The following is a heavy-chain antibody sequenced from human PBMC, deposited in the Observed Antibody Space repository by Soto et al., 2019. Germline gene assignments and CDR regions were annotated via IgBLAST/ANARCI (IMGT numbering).Heavy chain of an antibody. CDR2: VFYTGFT. Sequence: SETLSLTCAVSGASISGSYYYWAWLRQSPGKGPGWIGSVFYTGFTSYNPSLESRVSVSVDTSKSQFSLKLSAVTAADTAVYYCATSQKGYNWNYFDHWGQGALVTVSS. CDR1: GASISGSYYY. CDR3: ATSQKGYNWNYFDH. J-gene: IGHJ4*02. D-gene: IGHD1-20*01. V-gene: IGHV4-39*01.